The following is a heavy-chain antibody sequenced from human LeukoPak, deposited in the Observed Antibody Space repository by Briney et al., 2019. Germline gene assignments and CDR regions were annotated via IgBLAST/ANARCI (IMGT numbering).Heavy chain of an antibody. Sequence: SETLSLTCAVFGGSFSDFYWSWIRQTPGKRLEWIGEVDHTGGTKYNSSLKSRVTISVDTSKNQFSLKLSSVTAADTAVYYCARGKYYCSGDSCSPPFDYWGRGALVTVSS. V-gene: IGHV4-34*01. CDR1: GGSFSDFY. CDR2: VDHTGGT. D-gene: IGHD2-15*01. J-gene: IGHJ4*02. CDR3: ARGKYYCSGDSCSPPFDY.